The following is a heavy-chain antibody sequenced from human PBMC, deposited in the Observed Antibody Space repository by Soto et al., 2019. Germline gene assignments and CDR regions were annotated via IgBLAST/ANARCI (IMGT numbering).Heavy chain of an antibody. V-gene: IGHV3-23*01. Sequence: GGSLRLSCAASGFTFSGYAMNWGRQAPGKGLEWASVITGSGGTTYDADSVKGRFTISRDNSKNTLYLQMNSLRVEDTAVYYCAKGRYSSGYYGMDVWGQGTTVTVSS. CDR2: ITGSGGTT. J-gene: IGHJ6*02. CDR1: GFTFSGYA. D-gene: IGHD6-19*01. CDR3: AKGRYSSGYYGMDV.